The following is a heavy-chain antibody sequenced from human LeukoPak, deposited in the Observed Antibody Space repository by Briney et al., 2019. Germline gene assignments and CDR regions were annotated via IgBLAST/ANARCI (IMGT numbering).Heavy chain of an antibody. CDR1: KFIFSDYG. CDR3: ARALPAAIGAFDI. J-gene: IGHJ3*02. CDR2: IKQDGSEK. Sequence: GGSLRLSCAASKFIFSDYGMHWVRQAPGKGLEWVANIKQDGSEKYYVDSVKGRFTISRDNAKNSLYLQMNSLRAEDTAVYYCARALPAAIGAFDIWGQGTMVTVSS. D-gene: IGHD2-2*02. V-gene: IGHV3-7*01.